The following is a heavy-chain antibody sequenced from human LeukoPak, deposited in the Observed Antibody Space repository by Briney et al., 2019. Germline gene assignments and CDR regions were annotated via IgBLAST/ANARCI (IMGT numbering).Heavy chain of an antibody. Sequence: ASVKVSCKASGYTFTSYYMHWVRQAPGQGLEWMGIINPSGGSTSYAQKFQGRVTMTRDTSTSTVCMELSSLRSEDTAVYYCARDLHIAAAGTCPDYWGQGTLVTVSS. J-gene: IGHJ4*02. V-gene: IGHV1-46*01. CDR2: INPSGGST. CDR1: GYTFTSYY. CDR3: ARDLHIAAAGTCPDY. D-gene: IGHD6-13*01.